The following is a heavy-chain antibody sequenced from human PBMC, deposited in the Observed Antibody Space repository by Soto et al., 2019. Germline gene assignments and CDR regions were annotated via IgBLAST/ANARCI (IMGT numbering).Heavy chain of an antibody. V-gene: IGHV1-18*01. CDR3: ARAKEFLRDFWSGNFPTAYYMDV. CDR1: GYTFTSYG. CDR2: ISAYNGNT. D-gene: IGHD3-3*01. Sequence: ASVKVSCKASGYTFTSYGISWVRQAPGQGLEWMGWISAYNGNTNYAQKLQGRVTMTTDTSTSTAYMELRSLRSDDTAVYYCARAKEFLRDFWSGNFPTAYYMDVWGKGTTVTVSS. J-gene: IGHJ6*03.